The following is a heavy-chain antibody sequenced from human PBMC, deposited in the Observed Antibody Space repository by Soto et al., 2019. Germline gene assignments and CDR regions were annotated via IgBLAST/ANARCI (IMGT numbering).Heavy chain of an antibody. CDR2: INAGNGNT. CDR3: ARTLVGATPADY. D-gene: IGHD1-26*01. J-gene: IGHJ4*02. Sequence: AAVKVSCKASGYTFTSYAMHWVRQAPGQRLEWMGWINAGNGNTKYSQKFQGRVTITRDTSASTAYMELSSLRTEDTAVYYCARTLVGATPADYWGQGTLVTVSS. CDR1: GYTFTSYA. V-gene: IGHV1-3*01.